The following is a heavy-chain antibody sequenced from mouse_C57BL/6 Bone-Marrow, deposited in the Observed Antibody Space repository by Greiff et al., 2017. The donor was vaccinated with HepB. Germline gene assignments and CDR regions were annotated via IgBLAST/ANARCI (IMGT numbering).Heavy chain of an antibody. CDR1: GYTFTSYW. CDR3: ARDYGSSYSYWYFDG. Sequence: VQLQQPGAELVKPGASVKMSCKASGYTFTSYWITWVKQRPGQGLEWIGDIYPGSGSTNYNEKFKSKATLTVDTSSSTAYMQLSSLTSEDSAVYYCARDYGSSYSYWYFDGWGTGTTVTVSS. J-gene: IGHJ1*03. V-gene: IGHV1-55*01. CDR2: IYPGSGST. D-gene: IGHD1-1*01.